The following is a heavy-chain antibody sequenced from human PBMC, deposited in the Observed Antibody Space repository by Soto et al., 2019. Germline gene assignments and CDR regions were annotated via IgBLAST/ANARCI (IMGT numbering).Heavy chain of an antibody. V-gene: IGHV3-30*18. Sequence: GGSLRLSCAASGFTFSSYGMHWVRQAPGKGLEWVAVISYDGSNKYYADSVKGRFTISRDNSKNTLYLQMNSLRAEDTAVYYCAKVNRRTVRGGGMDVWGQGTTVTVSS. CDR3: AKVNRRTVRGGGMDV. CDR2: ISYDGSNK. CDR1: GFTFSSYG. D-gene: IGHD3-10*01. J-gene: IGHJ6*02.